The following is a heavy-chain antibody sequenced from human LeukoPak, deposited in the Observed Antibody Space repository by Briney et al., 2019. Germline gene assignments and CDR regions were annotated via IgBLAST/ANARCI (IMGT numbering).Heavy chain of an antibody. V-gene: IGHV1-8*01. J-gene: IGHJ4*02. D-gene: IGHD3-10*01. CDR3: ARAWLGSVSYSAH. CDR2: MNPNSGNT. CDR1: GYTFTNYD. Sequence: ASVKVSCKASGYTFTNYDINWVRQATGQGLEWMGWMNPNSGNTGYAQKFQGRVTMTRNTSISTAYMELSSLRYEDTAVYYCARAWLGSVSYSAHWGQGTLVTVSS.